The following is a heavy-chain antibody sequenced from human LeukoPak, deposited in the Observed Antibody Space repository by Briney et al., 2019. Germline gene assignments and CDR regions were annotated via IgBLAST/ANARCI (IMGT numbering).Heavy chain of an antibody. CDR2: ISYDGSNK. Sequence: PGGSLRLSCAASGFTFSSYGMHWVRQAPGKGLEWVAVISYDGSNKYYADSVKGRFTISRDNSKNTLYLQMNSLRAEDTAVYYCAEGAAYYGSGSYYFDYWGQGTLVTVSS. V-gene: IGHV3-30*18. CDR3: AEGAAYYGSGSYYFDY. CDR1: GFTFSSYG. D-gene: IGHD3-10*01. J-gene: IGHJ4*02.